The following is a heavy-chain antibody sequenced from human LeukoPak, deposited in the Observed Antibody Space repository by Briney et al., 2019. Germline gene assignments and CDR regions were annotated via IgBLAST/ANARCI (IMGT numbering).Heavy chain of an antibody. D-gene: IGHD3-16*01. J-gene: IGHJ6*02. CDR2: IYYSAST. V-gene: IGHV4-30-4*01. Sequence: SETLSLTCTVSGGSISSGDYYWSWIRQPPGKGLEWIGYIYYSASTYYNPSLKSRVTISVDTSKNPFSLKLSSVTAADTAVYYCARLDVVYYGMDVWGQGTTVTVSS. CDR1: GGSISSGDYY. CDR3: ARLDVVYYGMDV.